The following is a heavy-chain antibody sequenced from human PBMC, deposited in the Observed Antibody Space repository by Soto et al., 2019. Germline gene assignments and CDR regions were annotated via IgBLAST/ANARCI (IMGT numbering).Heavy chain of an antibody. V-gene: IGHV4-59*08. CDR3: ARLGAFYQSLDP. D-gene: IGHD3-3*02. CDR1: GGSFSPNY. Sequence: QLQLQESGPGLVKPSETLSITCTVSGGSFSPNYWSWIRQPPGKGLEWVGYIYYAGSTSYNPSLRRRVTISLDTSKSQFSLSLRSVPAADTAVYYCARLGAFYQSLDPWGPGTLVTVSS. J-gene: IGHJ5*02. CDR2: IYYAGST.